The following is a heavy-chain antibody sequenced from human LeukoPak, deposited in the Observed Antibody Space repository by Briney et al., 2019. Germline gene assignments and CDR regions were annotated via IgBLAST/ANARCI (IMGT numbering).Heavy chain of an antibody. Sequence: PGGSLRLSCAASGFTFSDYHMTWISQAPGKGLEWVSYIGSSGSYTNYADSVKGRFTISRDNAKNSLYLQMNSLRGDDTAVYYCARDMSASQRALDVWGQGTTVTVSS. V-gene: IGHV3-11*05. J-gene: IGHJ6*02. CDR2: IGSSGSYT. CDR1: GFTFSDYH. CDR3: ARDMSASQRALDV. D-gene: IGHD3-16*01.